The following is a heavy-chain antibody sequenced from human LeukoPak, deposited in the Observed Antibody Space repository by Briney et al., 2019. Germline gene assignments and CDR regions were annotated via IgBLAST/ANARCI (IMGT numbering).Heavy chain of an antibody. J-gene: IGHJ4*02. CDR3: AGGRMGATAFDY. V-gene: IGHV3-48*03. CDR1: GFTLSSYE. Sequence: PGGSLRLSCAASGFTLSSYEMKWARQAPGKALEWVSYISSSSSALYYADSVKGRFTISSNNAKNSLYLQMNSVRAEETAVYYSAGGRMGATAFDYWGQGTLVTVSS. CDR2: ISSSSSAL. D-gene: IGHD1-26*01.